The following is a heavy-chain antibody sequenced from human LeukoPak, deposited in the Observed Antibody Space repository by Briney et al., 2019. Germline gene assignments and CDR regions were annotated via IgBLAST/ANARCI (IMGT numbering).Heavy chain of an antibody. V-gene: IGHV3-74*01. D-gene: IGHD3-3*01. J-gene: IGHJ6*02. Sequence: GGSLRLSCAASGFTFSSYWMHWVRQAPGKGLVWVSRINSDGSSTSYADSVKGRFTISRDNAKNTLYLQMNSLRAEDTAVYYCARVLYYDFWSRGMDVWGQGTTVTVSS. CDR2: INSDGSST. CDR3: ARVLYYDFWSRGMDV. CDR1: GFTFSSYW.